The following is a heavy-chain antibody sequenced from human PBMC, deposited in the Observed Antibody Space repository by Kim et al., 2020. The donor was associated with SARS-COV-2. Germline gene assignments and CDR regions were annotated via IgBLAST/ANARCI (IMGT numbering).Heavy chain of an antibody. J-gene: IGHJ6*02. Sequence: NPTLKSRITRSVEPSKNQFSLKLSSVTAADTAVYYCGGYCSGGRCYGMDVWGQGTTVTVSS. D-gene: IGHD2-15*01. CDR3: GGYCSGGRCYGMDV. V-gene: IGHV4-59*01.